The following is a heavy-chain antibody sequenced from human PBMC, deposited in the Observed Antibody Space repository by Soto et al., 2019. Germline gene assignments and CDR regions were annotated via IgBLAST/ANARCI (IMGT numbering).Heavy chain of an antibody. CDR1: GVTVSVDS. CDR2: FYNTGFI. V-gene: IGHV3-53*01. Sequence: GGSLRLSCAASGVTVSVDSMIWVRQAPGKGLEWVSLFYNTGFIHYADSVKGRFTISRDNSKNTLYLQMNSLRAEDTAVYFCARHDWLDPWGQGTLVTVSS. CDR3: ARHDWLDP. J-gene: IGHJ5*02.